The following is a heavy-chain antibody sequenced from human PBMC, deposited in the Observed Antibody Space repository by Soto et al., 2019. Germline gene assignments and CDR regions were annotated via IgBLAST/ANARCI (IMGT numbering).Heavy chain of an antibody. J-gene: IGHJ4*02. Sequence: QVQLQQWGAGLLKPSETLSLTCAVYGGSFSGYYWSWIRQPPGKGLEWIGEINHSGSTNYNPSLKSRVTISVCTSKNQFSLKLSSVTAADTAVYYCARGRTFGYYFDYWGQGTLVTVSS. CDR2: INHSGST. V-gene: IGHV4-34*01. D-gene: IGHD3-10*01. CDR1: GGSFSGYY. CDR3: ARGRTFGYYFDY.